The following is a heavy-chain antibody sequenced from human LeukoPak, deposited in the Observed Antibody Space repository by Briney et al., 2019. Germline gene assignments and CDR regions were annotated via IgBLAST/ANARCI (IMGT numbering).Heavy chain of an antibody. CDR3: ARDYCSSTSCLFDY. D-gene: IGHD2-2*01. V-gene: IGHV1-2*06. J-gene: IGHJ4*02. Sequence: ASVQVSCKASGYTFTGYHMHWVRPAPGQGLEWMGRINPNSGDTSYAQKFQGRVTMTRDTSISTAYVELSRLRSDDTAVYYCARDYCSSTSCLFDYWGQGTLVTVSS. CDR2: INPNSGDT. CDR1: GYTFTGYH.